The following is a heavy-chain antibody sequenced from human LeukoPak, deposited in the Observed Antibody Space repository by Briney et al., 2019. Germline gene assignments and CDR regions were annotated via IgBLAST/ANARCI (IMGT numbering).Heavy chain of an antibody. Sequence: EASVKVSCKASGYTFTSYYMHWVRQAPGQGLEWMGIINPSGGSTSYAQKFQGRVTMTRDTSTSTVCMELSSLRSEDTAVYYCAREHGHSSGYSAPGDYWGQGTLVTVSS. CDR1: GYTFTSYY. D-gene: IGHD3-22*01. J-gene: IGHJ4*02. CDR2: INPSGGST. CDR3: AREHGHSSGYSAPGDY. V-gene: IGHV1-46*01.